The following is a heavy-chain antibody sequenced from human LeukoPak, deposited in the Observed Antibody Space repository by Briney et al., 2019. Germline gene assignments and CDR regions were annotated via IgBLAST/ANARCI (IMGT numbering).Heavy chain of an antibody. D-gene: IGHD6-19*01. Sequence: PSETLSLTCTVSGGSISSSSYYWGWIRQPPGKGLEWIGSIYYSGSTYYNPSLKSRVTISVDTSKNQFSLKLSSVTAADTAVYYCANVAATLEYYFDYWGQGTLVTVSS. CDR3: ANVAATLEYYFDY. CDR2: IYYSGST. J-gene: IGHJ4*02. CDR1: GGSISSSSYY. V-gene: IGHV4-39*01.